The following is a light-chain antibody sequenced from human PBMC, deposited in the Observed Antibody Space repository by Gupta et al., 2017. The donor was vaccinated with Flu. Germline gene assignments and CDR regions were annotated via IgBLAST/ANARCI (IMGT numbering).Light chain of an antibody. CDR2: KAS. J-gene: IGKJ1*01. CDR3: HQYSRYPWT. V-gene: IGKV1-5*03. CDR1: QSITIW. Sequence: DIQMTQSPSALSASVGDRVTITCRASQSITIWLAWYQQKPGKAPNLLIYKASTLEGGVPSRFSGSGSGTXFTLTIXSLQPDDFATYYCHQYSRYPWTFGXGTKVEIK.